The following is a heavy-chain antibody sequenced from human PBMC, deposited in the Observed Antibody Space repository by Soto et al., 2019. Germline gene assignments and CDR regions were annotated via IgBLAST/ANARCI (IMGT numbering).Heavy chain of an antibody. CDR2: IYYSGST. CDR1: GGSISSGGYY. CDR3: ARFTPTYSSCWYGIRNWFDP. V-gene: IGHV4-31*03. D-gene: IGHD6-13*01. J-gene: IGHJ5*02. Sequence: QVELQESGPGLVKPSQTLSLTCTVSGGSISSGGYYWSWIRQHPGKGLEWIGYIYYSGSTYYNPYLKSRVTISVDPSKNQFSLQLSSVTAADTAVYYCARFTPTYSSCWYGIRNWFDPWGQGTLVTVSS.